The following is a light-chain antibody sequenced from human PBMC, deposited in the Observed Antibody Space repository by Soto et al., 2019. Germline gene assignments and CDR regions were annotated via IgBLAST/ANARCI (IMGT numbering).Light chain of an antibody. CDR1: QRLTNNF. CDR2: GVS. J-gene: IGKJ1*01. CDR3: QYYGWRPRM. V-gene: IGKV3-20*01. Sequence: ESVLTQSPGTLSLSPGERATLSCRASQRLTNNFLAWYQHKPGQAPRLLIYGVSTRATGIPDRFSGSVSGTDFTLCINRLEPEDFAVYYCQYYGWRPRMFGQGTKVEIK.